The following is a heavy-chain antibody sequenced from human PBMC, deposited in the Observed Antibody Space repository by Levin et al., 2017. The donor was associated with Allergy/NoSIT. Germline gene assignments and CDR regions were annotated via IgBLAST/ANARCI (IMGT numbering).Heavy chain of an antibody. V-gene: IGHV3-30*18. J-gene: IGHJ6*02. D-gene: IGHD2/OR15-2a*01. Sequence: GGSLLLSFFFSFFSFSSFFMLFVRYSPCPFLSFVAVLSAAGRHTTYADSVTGRFTISRDNSKSTLYLQMNNLRTEDTAVYYCDKDVPYTFLPDYYGMDVWGPGTTATVSS. CDR2: LSAAGRHT. CDR1: FFSFSSFF. CDR3: DKDVPYTFLPDYYGMDV.